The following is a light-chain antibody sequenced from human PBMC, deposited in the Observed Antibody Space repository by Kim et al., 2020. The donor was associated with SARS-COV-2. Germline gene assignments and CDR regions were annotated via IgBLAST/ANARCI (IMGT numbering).Light chain of an antibody. CDR2: TTN. V-gene: IGLV8-61*01. J-gene: IGLJ3*02. CDR3: MLYMGSDGWV. CDR1: SGSVSTTYY. Sequence: QTVVPPSPSLSFSPFVPVPLTCGLSSGSVSTTYYASWYQRTPGQAPRTLIYTTNSRSSGGPDRFSGSILGNKAALTITGAQADDECIYYCMLYMGSDGWVFGGGTQLTVL.